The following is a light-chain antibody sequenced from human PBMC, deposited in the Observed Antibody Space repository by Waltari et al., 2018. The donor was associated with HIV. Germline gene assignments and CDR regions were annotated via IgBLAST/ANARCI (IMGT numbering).Light chain of an antibody. CDR2: DVN. J-gene: IGLJ2*01. CDR3: CSYAGSYSYVV. V-gene: IGLV2-11*01. CDR1: SSDVGGYNY. Sequence: QSALTQPRSVSGSPGQSVTMSCSGTSSDVGGYNYVSWYQQHPGKAPKLMISDVNKRPSGVPDRFSGSKSSSTASLTVSGLQAEDEADYYCCSYAGSYSYVVLGGGTKLTVL.